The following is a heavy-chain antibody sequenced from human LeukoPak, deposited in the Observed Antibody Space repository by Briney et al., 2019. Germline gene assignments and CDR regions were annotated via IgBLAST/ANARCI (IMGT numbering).Heavy chain of an antibody. CDR3: ARAGIAAARPHQKQADY. D-gene: IGHD6-13*01. Sequence: ASVKVSCKASGYTFTSYYMHWVRQAPGQGLEWMGIINPSGGSTSYAQKFQGRVTMTTDTSTSTAYMELRSLRSDDTAVYYCARAGIAAARPHQKQADYWGQGTLVTVSS. J-gene: IGHJ4*02. CDR2: INPSGGST. CDR1: GYTFTSYY. V-gene: IGHV1-46*01.